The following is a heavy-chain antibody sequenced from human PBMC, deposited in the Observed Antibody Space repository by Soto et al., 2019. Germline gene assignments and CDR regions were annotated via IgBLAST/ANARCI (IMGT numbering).Heavy chain of an antibody. V-gene: IGHV4-39*01. D-gene: IGHD3-9*01. CDR3: ASSDDILTGYFAYYSYYGTAV. Sequence: SETLCLRCSVAGGSSGGSSDYWGWIRQPPGKGLEWIGSIYYSGSTYYNPSLKSRVTISVDTSKNQFSLKLSSVTAADTAVYYYASSDDILTGYFAYYSYYGTAVWGQGTTVPVS. J-gene: IGHJ6*02. CDR2: IYYSGST. CDR1: GGSSGGSSDY.